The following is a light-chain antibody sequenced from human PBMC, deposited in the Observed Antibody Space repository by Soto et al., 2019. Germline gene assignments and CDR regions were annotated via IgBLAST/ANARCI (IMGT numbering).Light chain of an antibody. J-gene: IGKJ1*01. Sequence: EIVMTQSPATLSVSPGERATVSCRASQSVSSDLAWYHQKPGQAPRLLIYGASTRATGIPARFSGSGSGTEFTLTINSLQSEDFAVYYCQQYNNWPRTFGQGT. CDR3: QQYNNWPRT. CDR1: QSVSSD. V-gene: IGKV3-15*01. CDR2: GAS.